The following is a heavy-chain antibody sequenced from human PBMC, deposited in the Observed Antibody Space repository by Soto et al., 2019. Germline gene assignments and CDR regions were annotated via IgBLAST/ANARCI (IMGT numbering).Heavy chain of an antibody. CDR3: AKRSIYGGPDY. J-gene: IGHJ4*02. Sequence: GGSVRRSDAGCGGPVSSSAMSWVRQAPGKGLEWVSAISGNGANTYYADSVKGRFTISRDNSKNTLYLQMNSLRAEDTAIYYCAKRSIYGGPDYWGQGTLVTVSS. D-gene: IGHD4-17*01. CDR1: GGPVSSSA. CDR2: ISGNGANT. V-gene: IGHV3-23*01.